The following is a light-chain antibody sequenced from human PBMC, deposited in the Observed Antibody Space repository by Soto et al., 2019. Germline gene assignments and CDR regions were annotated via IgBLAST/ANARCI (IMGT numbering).Light chain of an antibody. CDR3: TSYAGITSVV. V-gene: IGLV2-8*01. Sequence: QSALTQPPSASGSPGQSVTISCTGTSSDVGAYNYVSWYQQHPGKAPKVMIYEVNKRPSGVPDRFSGSKSGNTASLTVSGLQAEDEADYYCTSYAGITSVVFGGGTKLTVL. J-gene: IGLJ2*01. CDR2: EVN. CDR1: SSDVGAYNY.